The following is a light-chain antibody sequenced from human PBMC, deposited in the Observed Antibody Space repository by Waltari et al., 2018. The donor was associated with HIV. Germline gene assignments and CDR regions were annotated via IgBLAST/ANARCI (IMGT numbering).Light chain of an antibody. CDR1: CTDFSPRNY. CDR3: SSYMNSGSLV. Sequence: QSGLTQPASISASLGQSITISCIDSCTDFSPRNYISWFQHHPDTAPQLLIYDDNIRPSGIPFRLSGSRSGNTASLTISGLQVDDEGDYYCSSYMNSGSLVFGGGTKVTVL. CDR2: DDN. J-gene: IGLJ3*02. V-gene: IGLV2-14*01.